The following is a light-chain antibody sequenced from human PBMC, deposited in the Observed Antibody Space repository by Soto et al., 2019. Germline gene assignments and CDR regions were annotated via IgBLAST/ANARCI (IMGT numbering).Light chain of an antibody. Sequence: EIQMNQSPSSVSASVGDRVTITCRASQGISSWLAWYQQKPGKAPKLLIYAASSLQSGVPSRFSGSVSGTDGTITISSLQKEDGSTYYCQQANSFPLTFGGGTKVDTK. J-gene: IGKJ4*01. CDR2: AAS. V-gene: IGKV1-12*01. CDR1: QGISSW. CDR3: QQANSFPLT.